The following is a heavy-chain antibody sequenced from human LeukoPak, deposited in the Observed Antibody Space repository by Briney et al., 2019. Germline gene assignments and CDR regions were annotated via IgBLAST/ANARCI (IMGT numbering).Heavy chain of an antibody. CDR2: ISTSSDDT. CDR3: ARDSLATVTNFDY. Sequence: PGGSLRLSCTASGFTFNNYAMSWVRQAPGKGLEWVSSISTSSDDTYYTDSVRGRFTISRDNAENSLYLQMNSLRAEDAAVYYCARDSLATVTNFDYWGQGTLVTVSS. J-gene: IGHJ4*02. CDR1: GFTFNNYA. V-gene: IGHV3-21*01. D-gene: IGHD4-17*01.